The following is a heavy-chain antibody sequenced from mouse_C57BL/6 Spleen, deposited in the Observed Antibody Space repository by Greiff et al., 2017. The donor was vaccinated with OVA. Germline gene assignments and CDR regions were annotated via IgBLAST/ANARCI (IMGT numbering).Heavy chain of an antibody. J-gene: IGHJ3*01. CDR1: GYTFTDYE. V-gene: IGHV1-15*01. CDR2: IDPETGGT. CDR3: PQPSTVAPFAY. Sequence: VQLQQSGAELVRPGASVTLSCKASGYTFTDYEMHWVKQTPVHGLEWIGAIDPETGGTAYNQKFKGKAILTADKSSSTAYMELRSLTSEDSAVYYCPQPSTVAPFAYWGQGTLVTVSA. D-gene: IGHD1-1*01.